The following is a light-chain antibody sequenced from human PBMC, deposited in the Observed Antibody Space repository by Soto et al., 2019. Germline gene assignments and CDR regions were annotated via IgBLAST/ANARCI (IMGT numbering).Light chain of an antibody. Sequence: EIVLTQSPGTLSLSPGEGATLSCRASQSVDTRFFAWYQQKPGQAPRLLIYGGSSRATGTPDRFSISGSGRDFTLTISRLEPEDVAVYYCQQSVKSPWTFGQGTKVDIK. CDR2: GGS. CDR1: QSVDTRF. J-gene: IGKJ1*01. CDR3: QQSVKSPWT. V-gene: IGKV3-20*01.